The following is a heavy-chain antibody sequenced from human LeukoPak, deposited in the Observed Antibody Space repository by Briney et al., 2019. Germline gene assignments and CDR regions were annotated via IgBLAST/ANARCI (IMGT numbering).Heavy chain of an antibody. J-gene: IGHJ4*02. D-gene: IGHD6-13*01. Sequence: GGSLRLSCAASGFTFSSYSMNWVRQAPGKGLEWVSSISSSSSYIYYADSVKGRFTISRDNAKNSLYLQMNSLRAEDTAVYYCARLGLAAADDYWGQGTLVTASS. CDR3: ARLGLAAADDY. CDR2: ISSSSSYI. V-gene: IGHV3-21*01. CDR1: GFTFSSYS.